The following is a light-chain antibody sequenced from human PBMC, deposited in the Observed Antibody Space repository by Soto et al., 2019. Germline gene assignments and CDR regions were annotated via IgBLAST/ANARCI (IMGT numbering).Light chain of an antibody. CDR1: QSVSSY. V-gene: IGKV3-11*01. Sequence: EIVLTQSPATLSLSPGERATLSCRASQSVSSYLAWYQQKPGQAPRLLIYDASNRATGIPARFNNSGAVTVITVNIGDPATDYFALESFQQRGHWPLTFGGGMDVEIK. CDR3: QQRGHWPLT. CDR2: DAS. J-gene: IGKJ4*01.